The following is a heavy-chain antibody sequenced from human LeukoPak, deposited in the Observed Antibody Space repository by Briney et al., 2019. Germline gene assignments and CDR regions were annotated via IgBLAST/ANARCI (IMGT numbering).Heavy chain of an antibody. Sequence: GGSLRLSCAASGFTFSSYAMSWVRQAPGKGLEWVSGISGSGGSTYYADSVKGRFTISRDNSKNTLYLQMNSLRAEDTAVYYCAKVVSYYYYYMDVWGKGTTVTVSS. D-gene: IGHD3-16*01. CDR3: AKVVSYYYYYMDV. J-gene: IGHJ6*03. V-gene: IGHV3-23*01. CDR2: ISGSGGST. CDR1: GFTFSSYA.